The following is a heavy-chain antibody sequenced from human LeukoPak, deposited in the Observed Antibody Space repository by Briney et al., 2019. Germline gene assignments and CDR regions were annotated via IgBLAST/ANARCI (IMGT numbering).Heavy chain of an antibody. J-gene: IGHJ4*02. CDR3: ARIYCTTDTCPFDY. Sequence: TASETLSLTCTVSGGSISPYYWSWIRQPPGKGLKWIGYIYYSGSTNYNRSLKSRVTISVDTSKNQFSLKLSSVTAADTGMYYCARIYCTTDTCPFDYWGQGILVTVSS. CDR1: GGSISPYY. CDR2: IYYSGST. D-gene: IGHD2-8*01. V-gene: IGHV4-59*01.